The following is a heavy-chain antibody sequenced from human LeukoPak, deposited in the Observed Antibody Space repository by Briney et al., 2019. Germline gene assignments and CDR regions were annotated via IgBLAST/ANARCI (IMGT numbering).Heavy chain of an antibody. CDR3: ARALGYCSGGSCYVVDV. D-gene: IGHD2-15*01. V-gene: IGHV4-34*01. CDR2: INHSGST. Sequence: SETLSLTCAVYGGSFSGYYWSWIRQPPGEGMEWIGEINHSGSTNYNPSLKSRVTISVDTSKNQFSLKLSSVTAADTAVYYCARALGYCSGGSCYVVDVWGQGTTVTVSS. CDR1: GGSFSGYY. J-gene: IGHJ6*02.